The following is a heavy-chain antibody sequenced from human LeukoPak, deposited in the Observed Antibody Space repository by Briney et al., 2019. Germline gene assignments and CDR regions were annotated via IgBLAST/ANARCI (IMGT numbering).Heavy chain of an antibody. D-gene: IGHD5-24*01. Sequence: ASVKVSCKVSGYTLTELSMHWVRQAPGKGLEWMGGFDPEDGETIYAQKFQGRVTMTEDTSTDTAYMELSSLRSEDTAVYYCAGSPRSEITPEYWGQGTLVTVSS. V-gene: IGHV1-24*01. CDR3: AGSPRSEITPEY. J-gene: IGHJ4*02. CDR1: GYTLTELS. CDR2: FDPEDGET.